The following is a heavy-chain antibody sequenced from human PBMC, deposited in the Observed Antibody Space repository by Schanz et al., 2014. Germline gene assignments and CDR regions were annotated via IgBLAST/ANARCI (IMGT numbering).Heavy chain of an antibody. V-gene: IGHV3-7*01. D-gene: IGHD7-27*01. CDR3: AKYGGELGVSFEY. Sequence: VQLVESGGGLVKPGGSLRLSCAASGFTFSTYWMSWVRQAPGKGLEWVANIKQDGSEKYYVDSVKGRFTISRDNAKNSLYLQMNSLRPEDTAVYYCAKYGGELGVSFEYWGQGTLVTVSS. CDR1: GFTFSTYW. J-gene: IGHJ4*02. CDR2: IKQDGSEK.